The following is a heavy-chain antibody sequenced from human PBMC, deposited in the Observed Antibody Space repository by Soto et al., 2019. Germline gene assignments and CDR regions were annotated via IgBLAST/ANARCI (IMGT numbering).Heavy chain of an antibody. CDR1: GLTFSSFA. D-gene: IGHD3-16*01. Sequence: PGGSLRLSCSASGLTFSSFAVHWVRQAPGKGLEYFSAISSNGTSTFHADSVKGRFTISRDNSKNTVYLQMSSLRLEDTAVYYCVQVSTWYYSWGQGTLVTVSS. J-gene: IGHJ5*02. V-gene: IGHV3-64D*06. CDR2: ISSNGTST. CDR3: VQVSTWYYS.